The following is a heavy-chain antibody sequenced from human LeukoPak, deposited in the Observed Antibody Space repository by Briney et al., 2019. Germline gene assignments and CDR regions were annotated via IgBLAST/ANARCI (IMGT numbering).Heavy chain of an antibody. CDR1: GFTFSSYD. J-gene: IGHJ4*02. D-gene: IGHD2-8*01. CDR3: AGGYCTNGVCYGGFDY. V-gene: IGHV3-13*01. Sequence: GGSLRLSCAASGFTFSSYDMHWVRQATGKGLEWVSAIGAAGDTYYLGSVKDRFTISRENANNSLYLQMNSLRAGDTAVYYCAGGYCTNGVCYGGFDYWGQGTLVTVSS. CDR2: IGAAGDT.